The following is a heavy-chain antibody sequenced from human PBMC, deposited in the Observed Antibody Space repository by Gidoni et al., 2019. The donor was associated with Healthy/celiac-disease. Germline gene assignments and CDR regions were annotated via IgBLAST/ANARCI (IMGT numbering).Heavy chain of an antibody. D-gene: IGHD3-10*01. CDR2: INPSGNT. J-gene: IGHJ3*02. V-gene: IGHV4-34*01. Sequence: QVQLQQWGEGLVKPSETLALTCAGYGGSFSGYYWSWSRQPPGKGLEWIGEINPSGNTNYNPSLKCRVTLSVDTSKNQFSLKLSSVTAADTAVYYCARGILFVAGAFDIWGQGTMVTVSS. CDR3: ARGILFVAGAFDI. CDR1: GGSFSGYY.